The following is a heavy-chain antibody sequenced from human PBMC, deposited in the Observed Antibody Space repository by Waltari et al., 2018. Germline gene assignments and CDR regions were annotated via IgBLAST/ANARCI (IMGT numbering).Heavy chain of an antibody. Sequence: QVQLVQSGAEVKKPGSSMKVSCKASGRTFSSHAISWVLPAPGHGLEWMGGIIPIFGTANYAQKFQGRVTITADKSTSTAYMELSSLRSEDTAVYYCARDPKRFGELLTSSGTDYWGQGTLVTVSS. J-gene: IGHJ4*02. V-gene: IGHV1-69*14. CDR2: IIPIFGTA. CDR1: GRTFSSHA. CDR3: ARDPKRFGELLTSSGTDY. D-gene: IGHD3-10*01.